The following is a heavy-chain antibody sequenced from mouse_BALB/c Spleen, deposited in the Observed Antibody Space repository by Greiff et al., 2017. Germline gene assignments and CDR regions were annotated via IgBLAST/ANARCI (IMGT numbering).Heavy chain of an antibody. D-gene: IGHD2-10*02. CDR2: IWSGGST. V-gene: IGHV2-2*02. Sequence: VKLKQSGPGLVQPSRTRSITCPASGFSLIGFGVTWVRQSPGKGLEWLGVIWSGGSTDYNAAFISRLSISKDNSKSQVFFKMNSLQANDTAIYYCARAYGPRAMDYWGQGTSVTVSS. CDR1: GFSLIGFG. CDR3: ARAYGPRAMDY. J-gene: IGHJ4*01.